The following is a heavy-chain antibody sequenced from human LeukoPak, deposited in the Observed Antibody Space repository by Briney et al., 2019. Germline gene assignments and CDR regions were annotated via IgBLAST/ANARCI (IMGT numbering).Heavy chain of an antibody. V-gene: IGHV1-2*06. Sequence: ASVKVSCKASGYTFTGYHVHWVRQAPGQGLEWVGRINPNSGVTNYAQKFQGRVTMTRHTSITTAHMELSRLRSDDTAVCYCARAGAVAGRDYFDYWGQGTLVTVSS. CDR2: INPNSGVT. J-gene: IGHJ4*02. D-gene: IGHD6-19*01. CDR1: GYTFTGYH. CDR3: ARAGAVAGRDYFDY.